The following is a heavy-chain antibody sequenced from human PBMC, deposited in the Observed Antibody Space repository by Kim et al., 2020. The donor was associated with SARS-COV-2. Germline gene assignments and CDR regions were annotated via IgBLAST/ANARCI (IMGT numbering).Heavy chain of an antibody. CDR3: AKVTSGSSGWFEYFQH. CDR1: GFTFKSYA. V-gene: IGHV3-23*01. D-gene: IGHD6-19*01. CDR2: IRGGGDRT. Sequence: GGSLRLSCAASGFTFKSYAMSWVRQAPGKGLEWVSGIRGGGDRTYYADSVKGRFTISRDNSKNTLYLQMDSLRAEDTAVYYCAKVTSGSSGWFEYFQHWGQGTLVTVSS. J-gene: IGHJ1*01.